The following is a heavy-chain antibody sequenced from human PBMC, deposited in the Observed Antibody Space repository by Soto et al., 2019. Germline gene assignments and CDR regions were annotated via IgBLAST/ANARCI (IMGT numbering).Heavy chain of an antibody. D-gene: IGHD6-19*01. CDR3: ARDQSPGTRIAVAGTQVDY. CDR1: GYTFTSYY. J-gene: IGHJ4*02. V-gene: IGHV1-46*01. CDR2: INPSGGST. Sequence: GPVKVSCKASGYTFTSYYMHWVRQAPGQGLEWMGIINPSGGSTSYAQKFQGRVTMTRDTSTSTVYMELSSLRSEDTAVYYCARDQSPGTRIAVAGTQVDYWGQGTLVTVSS.